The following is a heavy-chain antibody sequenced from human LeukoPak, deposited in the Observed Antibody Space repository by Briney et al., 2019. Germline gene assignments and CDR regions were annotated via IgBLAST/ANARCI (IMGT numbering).Heavy chain of an antibody. Sequence: ASVKVSCKASGYTFTCYYMHWVRQAPGQGLEWMGWISPNSGGTNYAQKFQGRVTMTRDTSISTAYMELSRLRSDDTAVYYCARPNDFSWFDPWGQGTLVTVSS. J-gene: IGHJ5*02. CDR1: GYTFTCYY. CDR3: ARPNDFSWFDP. CDR2: ISPNSGGT. D-gene: IGHD3-3*01. V-gene: IGHV1-2*02.